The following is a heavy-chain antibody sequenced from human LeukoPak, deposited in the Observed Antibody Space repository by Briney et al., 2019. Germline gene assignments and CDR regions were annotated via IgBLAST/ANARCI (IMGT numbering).Heavy chain of an antibody. V-gene: IGHV4-59*01. Sequence: PSETLSLTCTVSGGSFEHYFWSWIRQPPGKGLEWIGYISYIGSTNYSPSLKSRVTISVDTSMNQFSLKLSSVTAADTAIYYCARVHDTSDYYFYFDYWGQGTQVTVSS. CDR2: ISYIGST. CDR3: ARVHDTSDYYFYFDY. D-gene: IGHD3-22*01. CDR1: GGSFEHYF. J-gene: IGHJ4*02.